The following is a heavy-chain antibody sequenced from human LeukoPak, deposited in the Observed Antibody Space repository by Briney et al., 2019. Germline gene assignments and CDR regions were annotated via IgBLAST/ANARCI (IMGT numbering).Heavy chain of an antibody. J-gene: IGHJ4*02. CDR2: ISYDGSNK. CDR1: GFTFSSYA. V-gene: IGHV3-30*04. Sequence: GGSLRLSCAASGFTFSSYAMHWVRQAPGKGLEWVAVISYDGSNKYYADSVKGRFTISRDNSKNTLYLQMNSLRAEDTAVYYCARDRRERLDYWGQGALVTVSS. CDR3: ARDRRERLDY. D-gene: IGHD1-1*01.